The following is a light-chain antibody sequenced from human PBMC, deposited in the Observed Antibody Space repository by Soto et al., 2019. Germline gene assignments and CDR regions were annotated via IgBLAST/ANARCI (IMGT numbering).Light chain of an antibody. CDR3: QVWDSSSDLHVV. V-gene: IGLV3-21*02. Sequence: SYVLTQPPSVSVAPGQTARITCGGTNIGSKSVHWYQQKPGQAPVLVVYDDSDRPSGIPERFSGSNSGNTATLTISRVEAGDEADYYCQVWDSSSDLHVVFGGGTKLTVL. CDR1: NIGSKS. CDR2: DDS. J-gene: IGLJ2*01.